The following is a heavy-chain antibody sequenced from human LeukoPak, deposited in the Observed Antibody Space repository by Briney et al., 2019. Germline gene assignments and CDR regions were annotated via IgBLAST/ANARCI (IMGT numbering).Heavy chain of an antibody. D-gene: IGHD6-19*01. V-gene: IGHV4-34*01. CDR3: ASTAPSVAGPGGNWFDP. J-gene: IGHJ5*02. Sequence: PSETLSLTCAVYGGSFSGYYWSWIRQPPGKGLEWIGEINHSGSTNYNPSLKSRVTISVDTSKNQFSLKRSSVTAADTAVYYCASTAPSVAGPGGNWFDPWGQGTLVTVSS. CDR1: GGSFSGYY. CDR2: INHSGST.